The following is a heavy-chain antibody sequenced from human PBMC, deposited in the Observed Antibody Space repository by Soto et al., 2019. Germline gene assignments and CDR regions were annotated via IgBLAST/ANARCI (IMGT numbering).Heavy chain of an antibody. Sequence: SETLSLTCTISGDSISSYYWSWIRQPAGKGLEWIGRIFTSGRTHYNPSLKSRVTMSVDTAKNQLSLKLTAVTAADKAVYFCAGDQGYYYSGMDVWGQGTTVTVSS. CDR3: AGDQGYYYSGMDV. CDR2: IFTSGRT. V-gene: IGHV4-4*07. J-gene: IGHJ6*02. CDR1: GDSISSYY.